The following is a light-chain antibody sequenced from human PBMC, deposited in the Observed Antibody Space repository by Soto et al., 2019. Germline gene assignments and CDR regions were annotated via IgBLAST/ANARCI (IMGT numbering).Light chain of an antibody. CDR3: QSYDSSLSGWVV. J-gene: IGLJ2*01. CDR1: SSNIGAGYD. CDR2: GNS. Sequence: QSVLTQPPSVSGAPGQRVTISCTGSSSNIGAGYDVHWYQQLPGTAPKLLIYGNSNRPSGVPDRFSGSKSGTSASLAITGLQAEEEADYYCQSYDSSLSGWVVFGGGTKVTVL. V-gene: IGLV1-40*01.